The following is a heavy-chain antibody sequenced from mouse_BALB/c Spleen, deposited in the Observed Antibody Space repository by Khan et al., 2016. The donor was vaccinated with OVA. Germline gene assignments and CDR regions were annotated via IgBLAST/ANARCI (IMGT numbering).Heavy chain of an antibody. Sequence: EVQLQQSGPELVKPGASVKISCKASGYSFTGYFMNWVMQSHGKSLEWIGRINPHIGETFYNQKFKDKATLTVDESSRTAHMELRSLASEDSAVYYCASIYGSDFDYWCQGTTLTVSS. V-gene: IGHV1-20*02. D-gene: IGHD1-1*01. CDR1: GYSFTGYF. J-gene: IGHJ2*01. CDR2: INPHIGET. CDR3: ASIYGSDFDY.